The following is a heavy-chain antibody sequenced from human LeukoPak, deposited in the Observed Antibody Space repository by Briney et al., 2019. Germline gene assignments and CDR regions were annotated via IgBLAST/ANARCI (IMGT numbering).Heavy chain of an antibody. V-gene: IGHV3-48*03. Sequence: GGSLRLSCAASGFTFSSYEMNWVRQAPGKGLEWVSYISSSGSTIYYADSVKGRFTISRDNAKNSLFLQMNSLRAEDTALYYCARDYFGSGFGDYWGQGTLVTVSS. CDR1: GFTFSSYE. CDR2: ISSSGSTI. D-gene: IGHD3-10*01. J-gene: IGHJ4*02. CDR3: ARDYFGSGFGDY.